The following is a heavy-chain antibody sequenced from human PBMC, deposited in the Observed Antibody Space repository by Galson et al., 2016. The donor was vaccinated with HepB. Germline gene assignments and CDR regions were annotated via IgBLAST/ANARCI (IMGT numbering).Heavy chain of an antibody. Sequence: SLRLPCAASGFIVNNNYMNWVRQAPGKGLEWVSVIYSDGSTYYADSVKGRFTISGDNSKNMLYLQMNTLRAEDTAVYYCARDPYYYDSRGYTTGFDVWGQGTMVTVSS. CDR2: IYSDGST. CDR3: ARDPYYYDSRGYTTGFDV. J-gene: IGHJ3*01. CDR1: GFIVNNNY. D-gene: IGHD3-22*01. V-gene: IGHV3-53*01.